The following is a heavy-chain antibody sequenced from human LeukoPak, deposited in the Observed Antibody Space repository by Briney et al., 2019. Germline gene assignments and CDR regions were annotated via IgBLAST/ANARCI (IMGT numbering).Heavy chain of an antibody. D-gene: IGHD5-12*01. V-gene: IGHV3-53*01. J-gene: IGHJ4*02. CDR1: GITVSDNF. CDR2: IYPSGGI. Sequence: PGGSLRLSCAASGITVSDNFMTWVRQAPGKGLEWVSVIYPSGGIYYADSVKGRFTISRDSSKNTLYLEMNSLRAEDTAVYYCARDGYPFDSWGQGTLVAVSS. CDR3: ARDGYPFDS.